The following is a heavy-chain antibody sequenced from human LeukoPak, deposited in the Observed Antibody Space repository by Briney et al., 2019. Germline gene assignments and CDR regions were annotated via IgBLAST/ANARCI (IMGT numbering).Heavy chain of an antibody. D-gene: IGHD2-15*01. J-gene: IGHJ3*01. V-gene: IGHV3-15*01. CDR1: GLTFRNAW. CDR3: TTGYCDGGSCYAYDV. Sequence: GGSLRLSCEASGLTFRNAWMTWVRQAPGKGLEWVVRIKSKAVGETTDYIAPVNGRFIISRDDSKNTVYLQMNSLKPEDTAVYFCTTGYCDGGSCYAYDVWGQGAMVIASS. CDR2: IKSKAVGETT.